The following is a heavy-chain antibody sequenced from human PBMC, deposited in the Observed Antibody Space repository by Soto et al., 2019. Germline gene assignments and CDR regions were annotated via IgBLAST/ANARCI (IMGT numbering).Heavy chain of an antibody. CDR2: ISGSGGST. D-gene: IGHD4-17*01. CDR3: AKSYGDYPYYYYGMDV. CDR1: GFTFSSYA. J-gene: IGHJ6*02. Sequence: EVQLLESGGGLVQPGGSLRLSCAASGFTFSSYAMSWVHQAPGKGLEWVSAISGSGGSTYYADSVKGRFTISRDNSKNTLYLQMNSLRAEDTAVYYCAKSYGDYPYYYYGMDVWGQGTTVTVSS. V-gene: IGHV3-23*01.